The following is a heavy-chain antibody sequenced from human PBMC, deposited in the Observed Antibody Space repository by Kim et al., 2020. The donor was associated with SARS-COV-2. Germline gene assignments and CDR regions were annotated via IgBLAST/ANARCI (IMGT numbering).Heavy chain of an antibody. D-gene: IGHD2-2*02. CDR2: IRDKASGYTT. CDR1: RFTFSDHY. CDR3: ARETDCSSSSCYKSYYYYYGVDV. V-gene: IGHV3-72*01. J-gene: IGHJ6*02. Sequence: GGSLRLSCAASRFTFSDHYMDWVRQAPGKGLEWVGRIRDKASGYTTHYAASVKGRFTISRDDSENSVYLQMNSLKIEDTAVYYCARETDCSSSSCYKSYYYYYGVDVWGQGTTVTVSS.